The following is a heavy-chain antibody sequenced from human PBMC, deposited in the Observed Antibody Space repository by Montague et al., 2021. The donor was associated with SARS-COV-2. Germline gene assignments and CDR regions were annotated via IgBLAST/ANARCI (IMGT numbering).Heavy chain of an antibody. Sequence: SETLSLTCTVSGGSISSSSYYWGWIRQPPGKGLEWIGRIYYSGSTYYNPSLKSRVTKSVDTSKNQFTLKLSSVTAADPTVYYCVRSRAGLYVDWTKLDAHEKPYSHDYWGQGTLVTVSS. CDR1: GGSISSSSYY. J-gene: IGHJ4*02. CDR3: VRSRAGLYVDWTKLDAHEKPYSHDY. D-gene: IGHD3-9*01. CDR2: IYYSGST. V-gene: IGHV4-39*01.